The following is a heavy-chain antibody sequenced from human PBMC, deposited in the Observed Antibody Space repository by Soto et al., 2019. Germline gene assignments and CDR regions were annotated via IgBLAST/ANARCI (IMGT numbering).Heavy chain of an antibody. CDR3: AKDGKITMIVVVTTVLDY. CDR2: ISGSGGST. Sequence: VGSLRLSCAASGFTFSSYAMSWVRQAPGKGLEWVSAISGSGGSTYYADSVKGRFTIPRDNSKNTLYLQMNSLRAEDTAVYYCAKDGKITMIVVVTTVLDYWGQGTLVTVSS. CDR1: GFTFSSYA. D-gene: IGHD3-22*01. J-gene: IGHJ4*02. V-gene: IGHV3-23*01.